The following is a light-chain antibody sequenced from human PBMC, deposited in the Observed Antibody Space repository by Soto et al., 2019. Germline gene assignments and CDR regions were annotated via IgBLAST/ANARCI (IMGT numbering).Light chain of an antibody. V-gene: IGLV2-14*01. Sequence: SALTQPASVSGSPGQSITISCTGTSSDAVGYNYVSWYQQHPGKAPKLMIYDVSNWPSGVSNRFSGSKSGNTASLTISGLQAEDEADYYCSSYTSSSTLHYVFGTGTKVTVL. J-gene: IGLJ1*01. CDR2: DVS. CDR1: SSDAVGYNY. CDR3: SSYTSSSTLHYV.